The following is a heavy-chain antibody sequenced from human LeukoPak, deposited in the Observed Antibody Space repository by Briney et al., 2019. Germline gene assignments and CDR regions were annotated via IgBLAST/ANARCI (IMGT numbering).Heavy chain of an antibody. D-gene: IGHD5-24*01. V-gene: IGHV3-48*03. CDR1: GFTFSSYE. CDR3: ARDLGRRDGYNQDY. J-gene: IGHJ4*02. CDR2: ISSSGSTI. Sequence: GGSLRLSCAASGFTFSSYEMNWVRQAPGKGLEWVSYISSSGSTIYYADSVKSRFTISRDNAKNSLYLQMNSLRAEDTAVYYCARDLGRRDGYNQDYWGQGTLVTVSS.